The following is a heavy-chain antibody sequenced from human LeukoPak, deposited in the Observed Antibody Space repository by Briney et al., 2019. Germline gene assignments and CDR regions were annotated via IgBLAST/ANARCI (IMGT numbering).Heavy chain of an antibody. CDR1: GFTVSSNY. CDR3: ARVMAAGTFPFDY. V-gene: IGHV3-53*01. D-gene: IGHD6-13*01. J-gene: IGHJ4*02. CDR2: IYSGGST. Sequence: RXSCXXSGFTVSSNYMSWVRQAPGKGLEWVSVIYSGGSTYYADSVKGRFTISRDNSKNTLYLQMNSLRAEDTAVYYCARVMAAGTFPFDYWGQGTLVTVSS.